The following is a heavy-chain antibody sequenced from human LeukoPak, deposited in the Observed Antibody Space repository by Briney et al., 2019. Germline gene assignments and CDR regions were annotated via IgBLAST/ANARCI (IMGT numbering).Heavy chain of an antibody. D-gene: IGHD2-2*01. V-gene: IGHV3-30*03. CDR2: IPYDGSNE. CDR1: GFTFSSYG. J-gene: IGHJ6*02. CDR3: ARVRAGYCTSTSCYTGMDV. Sequence: GGSLRLSCAASGFTFSSYGMHWVRQAPGKGLEWVAPIPYDGSNEYYADSVRGRFTISRDNSKFTLYMQMNSLRAEDTAVYYCARVRAGYCTSTSCYTGMDVWGQGTTVTVSS.